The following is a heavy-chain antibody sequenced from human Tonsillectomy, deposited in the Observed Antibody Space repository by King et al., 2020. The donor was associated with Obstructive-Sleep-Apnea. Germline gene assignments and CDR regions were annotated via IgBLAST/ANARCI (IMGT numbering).Heavy chain of an antibody. CDR1: GFTFDDYA. J-gene: IGHJ4*02. V-gene: IGHV3-43D*03. D-gene: IGHD2-8*01. CDR2: STWDGDTS. Sequence: QLLQSGGVVIQPGGSLRLSCAASGFTFDDYAMHWVRQAPGRGLEWGSLSTWDGDTSYYSDSVKSRVTISRDKSKNSLYLQMNKLRTGDTAFYYCAKDFDTNDSRDYWGQGTLVTVSS. CDR3: AKDFDTNDSRDY.